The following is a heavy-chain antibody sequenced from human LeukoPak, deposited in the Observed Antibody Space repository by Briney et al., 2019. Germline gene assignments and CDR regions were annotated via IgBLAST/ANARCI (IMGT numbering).Heavy chain of an antibody. J-gene: IGHJ4*02. Sequence: GGSLRLSCAASGFTFSSYSMNWVRQAPGKRLEWDSYISSSGSSIYYADSVKGRFTISRDNAKNALYLQMNSLRDEDTAVYYCARPKGYYGTFDYWGQGTLVIVSS. V-gene: IGHV3-48*02. CDR1: GFTFSSYS. D-gene: IGHD3-22*01. CDR2: ISSSGSSI. CDR3: ARPKGYYGTFDY.